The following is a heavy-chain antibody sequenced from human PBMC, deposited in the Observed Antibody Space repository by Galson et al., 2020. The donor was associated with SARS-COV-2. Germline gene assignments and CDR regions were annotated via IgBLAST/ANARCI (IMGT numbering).Heavy chain of an antibody. D-gene: IGHD3-16*01. J-gene: IGHJ4*02. CDR3: VRERGGSLYFDF. CDR2: VSANSGDI. V-gene: IGHV1-2*02. CDR1: GGSLTGYY. Sequence: GESLKISCKASGGSLTGYYIHWVRQAPGQGLEWLGCVSANSGDIRYAQIFQNRVTMTTDTATSTAYMGLSSLTSDDTAKYFCVRERGGSLYFDFWGQGTLVVVSS.